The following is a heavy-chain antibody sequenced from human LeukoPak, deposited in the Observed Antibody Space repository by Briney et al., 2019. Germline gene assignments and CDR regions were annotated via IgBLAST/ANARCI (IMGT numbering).Heavy chain of an antibody. V-gene: IGHV3-30*04. J-gene: IGHJ6*02. CDR2: ISYDGSNK. CDR1: GFTFSSYA. D-gene: IGHD2-2*01. Sequence: GGSLRLSCAAPGFTFSSYAMHWVRQAPGKGLEWVAVISYDGSNKYYADSVKGRFTISRDNSKNTLYLQMNSLRAEDTAVYYCARERGYCSSTSCYALYYYYGMDVWGQGTTVTVSS. CDR3: ARERGYCSSTSCYALYYYYGMDV.